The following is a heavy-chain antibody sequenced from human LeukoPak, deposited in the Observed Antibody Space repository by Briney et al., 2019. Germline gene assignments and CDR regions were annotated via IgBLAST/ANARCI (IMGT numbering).Heavy chain of an antibody. Sequence: SETLSLTCSVSGASIRSYYWSWIRQPPGKGLEWIGYIYTSGSTNHSPSLKGRVSLSMDTSKNHFSLTLSSVTAADTAVYYCARQPLLGPYWFFDLWRRGTLVTVSS. CDR2: IYTSGST. D-gene: IGHD2-8*02. CDR1: GASIRSYY. V-gene: IGHV4-4*09. J-gene: IGHJ2*01. CDR3: ARQPLLGPYWFFDL.